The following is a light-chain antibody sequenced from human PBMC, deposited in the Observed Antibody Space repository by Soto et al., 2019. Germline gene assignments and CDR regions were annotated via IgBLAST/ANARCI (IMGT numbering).Light chain of an antibody. V-gene: IGKV1-6*01. J-gene: IGKJ1*01. Sequence: IQMTQSPSSLSASVGNTVTLTCRASQSVDNYLKWYQQKPGKAPKLLIFAASNLQSGVPSRFSGSGSGTDFTLTISRLQPEDFATYYCLQLYNFSWTFGQGTKVDIK. CDR2: AAS. CDR1: QSVDNY. CDR3: LQLYNFSWT.